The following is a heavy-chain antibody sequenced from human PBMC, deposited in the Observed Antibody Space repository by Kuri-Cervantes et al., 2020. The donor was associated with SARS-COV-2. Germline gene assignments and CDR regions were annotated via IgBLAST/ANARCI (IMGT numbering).Heavy chain of an antibody. J-gene: IGHJ6*03. CDR1: GYNFTTYG. Sequence: ASVKVSCKASGYNFTTYGISWVRQAPGQGLEGMGWISGYNGNTYYAQKFQGRVTMTIDTSTTTAYMELRSLRSDDTAVYYCARDGYSYGVYYYYYLDAWGKGTTVTVSS. CDR3: ARDGYSYGVYYYYYLDA. V-gene: IGHV1-18*04. D-gene: IGHD5-18*01. CDR2: ISGYNGNT.